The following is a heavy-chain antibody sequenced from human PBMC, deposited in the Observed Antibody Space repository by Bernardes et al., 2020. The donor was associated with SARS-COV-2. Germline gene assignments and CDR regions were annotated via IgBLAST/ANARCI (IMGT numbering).Heavy chain of an antibody. CDR3: ARTEWYQPFDH. V-gene: IGHV4-59*08. D-gene: IGHD2-2*01. CDR1: GGSVSSYY. Sequence: SETLSLTCTVSGGSVSSYYWSWIRQPPGKGLEWIGYMHYSGGSNYNPSLGGRVTISIDSSKDQFSLKLSSVTAADAAVYYCARTEWYQPFDHWGQRTLVTVSS. J-gene: IGHJ4*02. CDR2: MHYSGGS.